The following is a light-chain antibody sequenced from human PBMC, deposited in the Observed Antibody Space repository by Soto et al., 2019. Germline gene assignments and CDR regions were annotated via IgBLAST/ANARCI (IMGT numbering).Light chain of an antibody. J-gene: IGLJ2*01. V-gene: IGLV1-47*01. Sequence: QSVLTQPPSASGTPGQRVTISCSGSSSNIGSNYVYWYQQLPGTAPKLLIYRNNQRPSGVPDRFSGSKSGTSASLAISGLRSADEGDYYCAAWDDSLSGPVFGGGTKVTVL. CDR2: RNN. CDR1: SSNIGSNY. CDR3: AAWDDSLSGPV.